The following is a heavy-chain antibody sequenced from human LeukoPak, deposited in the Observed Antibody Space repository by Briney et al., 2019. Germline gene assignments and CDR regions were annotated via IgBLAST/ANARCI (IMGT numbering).Heavy chain of an antibody. V-gene: IGHV5-10-1*01. CDR3: ARRVKLGYCSSTSCFTLPDAFDI. Sequence: GESLKISCKGSGYSFTSYWISWVRQMPGKGLEWMGRIDPSDSYTNYSPSFQGHVTISADKSISTAYLQWSSLKASDTAMYYCARRVKLGYCSSTSCFTLPDAFDIWGQGKWSPSLQ. D-gene: IGHD2-2*02. CDR1: GYSFTSYW. J-gene: IGHJ3*02. CDR2: IDPSDSYT.